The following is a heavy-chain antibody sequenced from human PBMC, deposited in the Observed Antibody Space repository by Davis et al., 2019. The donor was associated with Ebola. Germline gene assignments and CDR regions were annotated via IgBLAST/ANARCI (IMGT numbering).Heavy chain of an antibody. CDR3: SRGGAVKFDY. CDR1: GISFSDHE. D-gene: IGHD4-17*01. Sequence: GGSLRLSCAAPGISFSDHEMNWVRQAPGKGLEWVSFISTSGSTIYYADSVRGRFTISRDNTKNSLYLQMNSLRDEDTALYYCSRGGAVKFDYWGQGTLVTVSS. CDR2: ISTSGSTI. V-gene: IGHV3-48*03. J-gene: IGHJ4*02.